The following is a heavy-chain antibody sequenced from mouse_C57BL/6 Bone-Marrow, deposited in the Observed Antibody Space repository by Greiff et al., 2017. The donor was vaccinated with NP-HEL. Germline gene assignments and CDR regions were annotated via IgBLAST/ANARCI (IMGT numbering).Heavy chain of an antibody. D-gene: IGHD2-1*01. J-gene: IGHJ1*03. CDR1: GYTFTSYW. CDR2: IDPSDSYT. Sequence: VQLQQPGAELVKPGASVKLSCKASGYTFTSYWMQWVKQRPGQGLEWIGEIDPSDSYTNYNQKFKGKATLTVDTSSSTAYMQLSSLTSEDSAVYYCARCSPLLSRWYFDVWGTGTTVTVSS. V-gene: IGHV1-50*01. CDR3: ARCSPLLSRWYFDV.